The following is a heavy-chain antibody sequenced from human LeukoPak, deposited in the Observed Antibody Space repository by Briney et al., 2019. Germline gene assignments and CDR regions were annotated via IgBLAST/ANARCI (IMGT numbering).Heavy chain of an antibody. CDR3: AMNPYEYYFDY. CDR2: INPNSGDT. D-gene: IGHD5-12*01. CDR1: GYTFTGYY. Sequence: ASVKVSCKASGYTFTGYYIHWVRQAPGQGLEWMGWINPNSGDTNYAQKFQGGVTMTRDTSIRTAYMELSGLRSDDTAVYYCAMNPYEYYFDYWGQGTLVTVSS. V-gene: IGHV1-2*02. J-gene: IGHJ4*02.